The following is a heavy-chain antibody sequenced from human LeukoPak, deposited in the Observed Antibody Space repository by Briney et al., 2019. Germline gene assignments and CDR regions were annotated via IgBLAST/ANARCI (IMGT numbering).Heavy chain of an antibody. J-gene: IGHJ4*02. Sequence: PSETLSLTCSVSGGSIRSSSYYWGWIRQPPGKGLEWIGSIYYSGSTYYNPSLKSRVTISVDTSKNQFSLKLSSVTAADTAVYYCARVDPDSSSTLEVFDYWGQGTLVTVSS. CDR3: ARVDPDSSSTLEVFDY. D-gene: IGHD6-6*01. CDR2: IYYSGST. V-gene: IGHV4-39*07. CDR1: GGSIRSSSYY.